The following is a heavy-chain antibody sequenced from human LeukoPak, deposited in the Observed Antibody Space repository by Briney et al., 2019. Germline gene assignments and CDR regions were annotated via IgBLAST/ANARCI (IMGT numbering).Heavy chain of an antibody. Sequence: GGSLRLSCAASGFTFSSFGIHWVRQAPGKGLEWVAVISYDGINKYYSDSVKGRFTISRDNPNNTLYLQMNSLRAEDTALYYCARTIDYGDPNWFDPWGQGTLVTVSS. CDR3: ARTIDYGDPNWFDP. CDR1: GFTFSSFG. V-gene: IGHV3-30*03. CDR2: ISYDGINK. D-gene: IGHD4-17*01. J-gene: IGHJ5*02.